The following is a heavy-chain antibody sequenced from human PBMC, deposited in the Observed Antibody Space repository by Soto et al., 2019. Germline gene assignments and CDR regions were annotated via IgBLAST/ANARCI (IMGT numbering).Heavy chain of an antibody. CDR2: INPQSGDT. J-gene: IGHJ6*02. CDR3: ARSRGGYSYNGRDV. Sequence: QEQLVQSGAAVKQPGASVPVSCKASGYTFTGYYIHWVRQAPGQGLEWMGWINPQSGDTKYAQRFQGRVTVTRDTSISTAYMEWSRLRADDTAVYYCARSRGGYSYNGRDVWGQGTTVTVSS. V-gene: IGHV1-2*02. D-gene: IGHD3-16*01. CDR1: GYTFTGYY.